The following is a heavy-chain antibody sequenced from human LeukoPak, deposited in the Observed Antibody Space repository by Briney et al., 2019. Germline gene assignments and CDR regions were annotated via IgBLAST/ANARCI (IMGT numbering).Heavy chain of an antibody. D-gene: IGHD2-8*01. V-gene: IGHV3-33*01. Sequence: SGGSLRLSCVASGFRFSSYGIHWVRQASGRALECVAAKWYDGSNIFYADSVKGRLTISRDNSKSTVDLEMISLRADDTAVYYCARDGMLYSTSSARRRNWLDPWGQGTLVTVSS. J-gene: IGHJ5*02. CDR1: GFRFSSYG. CDR3: ARDGMLYSTSSARRRNWLDP. CDR2: KWYDGSNI.